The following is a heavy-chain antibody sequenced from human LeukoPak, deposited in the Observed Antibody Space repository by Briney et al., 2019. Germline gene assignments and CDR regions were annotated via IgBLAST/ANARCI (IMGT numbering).Heavy chain of an antibody. Sequence: GGSLRLSCAASGFTFSSYGMHWFRQAPGKGLEWVAVIWYDGSNKYYADSVKGRFTISRDNSKNTLYLQMNSLRAEDTAVYYCARDAVLLWFGDREDNWFDPWGQGTLVTVSS. J-gene: IGHJ5*02. CDR2: IWYDGSNK. CDR1: GFTFSSYG. CDR3: ARDAVLLWFGDREDNWFDP. V-gene: IGHV3-33*01. D-gene: IGHD3-10*01.